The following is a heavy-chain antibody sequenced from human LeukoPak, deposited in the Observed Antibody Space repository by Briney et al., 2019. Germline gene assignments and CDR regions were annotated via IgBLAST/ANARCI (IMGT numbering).Heavy chain of an antibody. J-gene: IGHJ3*02. V-gene: IGHV3-53*05. D-gene: IGHD3-9*01. Sequence: GGSLRLSCAASGFTVSSNYMSWVRQAPGKGLEWVSVIYSGGSTYYADSVKGRFTISRDNSKNTLYLQMNSLRAEDTAVYYCAKGYFDWLSVDAFDIWGQGTMVTVSS. CDR2: IYSGGST. CDR1: GFTVSSNY. CDR3: AKGYFDWLSVDAFDI.